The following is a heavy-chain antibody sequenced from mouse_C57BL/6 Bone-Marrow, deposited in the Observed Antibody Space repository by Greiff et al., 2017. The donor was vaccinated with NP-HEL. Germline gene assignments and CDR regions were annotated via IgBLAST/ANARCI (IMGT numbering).Heavy chain of an antibody. CDR1: GFTFSDYY. J-gene: IGHJ2*01. Sequence: EVHLVESGGGLVQPGGSLKLSCAASGFTFSDYYMYWVRQTPEKRLEWVAYISNGGGSTYYPDTVKGRFTISRDNAKNTLYLQMSLLKSEDTAMYYCARRPRGWEKGYYFDYWGQGTTLTVSS. V-gene: IGHV5-12*01. D-gene: IGHD4-1*01. CDR2: ISNGGGST. CDR3: ARRPRGWEKGYYFDY.